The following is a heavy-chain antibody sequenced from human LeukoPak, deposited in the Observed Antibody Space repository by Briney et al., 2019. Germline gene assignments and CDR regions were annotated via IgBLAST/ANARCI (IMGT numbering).Heavy chain of an antibody. D-gene: IGHD5-18*01. CDR2: IGAYNGNT. Sequence: ASVKVSCKASGYTFTSYGISWVRQAPGQGLEWMGWIGAYNGNTNYAQKLQGGVTMTTDTSTSTAYMELRSLRSDDTAVYYCARVRGGYSYGYYYYYGMDVWGQGTTVTVSS. V-gene: IGHV1-18*01. J-gene: IGHJ6*02. CDR1: GYTFTSYG. CDR3: ARVRGGYSYGYYYYYGMDV.